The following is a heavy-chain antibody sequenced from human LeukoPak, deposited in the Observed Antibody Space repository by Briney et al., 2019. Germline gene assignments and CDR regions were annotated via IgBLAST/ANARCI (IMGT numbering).Heavy chain of an antibody. CDR2: MNPNSGNT. CDR1: GYTFTSYD. V-gene: IGHV1-8*01. CDR3: ARVLAPDQSGNFWSGYLYYYYYGMDV. D-gene: IGHD3-3*01. J-gene: IGHJ6*02. Sequence: ASVKVSCKASGYTFTSYDIYWVRQATGQGLEWMGWMNPNSGNTGYAQKFQGRVTMTRNTSISTAYMELSSLRSEDTAVYYCARVLAPDQSGNFWSGYLYYYYYGMDVWGQGTTVTVSS.